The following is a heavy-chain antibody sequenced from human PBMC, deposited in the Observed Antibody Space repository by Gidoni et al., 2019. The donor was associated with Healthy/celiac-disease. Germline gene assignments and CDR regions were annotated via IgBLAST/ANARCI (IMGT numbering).Heavy chain of an antibody. Sequence: EVQPVESGGGVVRPGGSLRLSCPSSGFTLDHYGMSWVRQAPGKGLELVSGINWNGGSTGYADSVKGRLTISRDNAKNSLYLQMNSLRAEDTALYYCARSTGDYDWYFDLWGRGTLVTVSS. CDR1: GFTLDHYG. CDR2: INWNGGST. CDR3: ARSTGDYDWYFDL. D-gene: IGHD4-17*01. V-gene: IGHV3-20*04. J-gene: IGHJ2*01.